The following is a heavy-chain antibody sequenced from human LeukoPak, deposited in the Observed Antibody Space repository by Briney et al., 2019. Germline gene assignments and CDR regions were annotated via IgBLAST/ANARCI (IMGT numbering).Heavy chain of an antibody. D-gene: IGHD6-19*01. J-gene: IGHJ4*02. CDR2: IYYSGST. V-gene: IGHV4-39*01. Sequence: PSETLSLTCTVSGGSISSSSYYWGWIRQPPGKGLEWIGSIYYSGSTYYNPSLKSRVTISVDTSKNQFSLELSSVTAADTAVYYCARLIQGYSSGWGQGTLVTVSS. CDR1: GGSISSSSYY. CDR3: ARLIQGYSSG.